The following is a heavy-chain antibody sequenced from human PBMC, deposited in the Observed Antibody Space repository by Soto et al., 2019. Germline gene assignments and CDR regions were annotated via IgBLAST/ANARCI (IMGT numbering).Heavy chain of an antibody. CDR3: ARVSSAEYYDFWSGPRRNYGMDV. CDR2: IYHSGST. D-gene: IGHD3-3*01. J-gene: IGHJ6*02. Sequence: SETLSLTCAVSGGSISSSNWWSWVRQPPGKGLEWIGEIYHSGSTNYNPSLKSRVTISVDKSKNQFSLKLSSVTAADTAVYYCARVSSAEYYDFWSGPRRNYGMDVWGQGTMVTVSS. CDR1: GGSISSSNW. V-gene: IGHV4-4*02.